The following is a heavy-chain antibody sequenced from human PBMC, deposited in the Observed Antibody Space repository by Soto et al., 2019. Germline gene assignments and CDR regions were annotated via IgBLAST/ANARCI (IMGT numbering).Heavy chain of an antibody. CDR1: GDSINNSHW. J-gene: IGHJ5*02. CDR2: TYHSGTT. CDR3: AREVNSSPARGPNWFDP. Sequence: QVQLQESGPGLVQPSGTLSLTCAVSGDSINNSHWWSWVRQTPGKGLEWIGETYHSGTTNYNPSLKTRVTISIDKSKHQFSLKMNSVTAADTAVYYCAREVNSSPARGPNWFDPWCQGTLVTVSS. D-gene: IGHD6-13*01. V-gene: IGHV4-4*02.